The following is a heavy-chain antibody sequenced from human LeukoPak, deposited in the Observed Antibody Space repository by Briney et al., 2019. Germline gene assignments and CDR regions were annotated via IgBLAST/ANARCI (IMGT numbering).Heavy chain of an antibody. Sequence: SETLSLTCTVSGGSISNYYWSWIRQPPGKGLEWIGHIYYSGSTNYNPSLKSRGTISVYKTKNQFSLRLTSVTAADTAMYYCAVALGAFDIWGQGTIVTVSS. CDR1: GGSISNYY. D-gene: IGHD1-26*01. CDR3: AVALGAFDI. J-gene: IGHJ3*02. CDR2: IYYSGST. V-gene: IGHV4-59*08.